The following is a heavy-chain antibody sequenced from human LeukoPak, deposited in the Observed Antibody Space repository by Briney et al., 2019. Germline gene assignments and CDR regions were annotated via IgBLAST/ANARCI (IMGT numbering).Heavy chain of an antibody. J-gene: IGHJ4*02. CDR3: TKWSGFGDD. CDR1: GLTFSSNS. Sequence: GGSLRLSCAASGLTFSSNSMTWVRQTPGKGLERVSGISGSGDSTFYADSVKGRFTISRDNSRNTLYLQMSSLRPEDTAVYYCTKWSGFGDDWGQGTLVNVSS. V-gene: IGHV3-23*01. CDR2: ISGSGDST. D-gene: IGHD3-10*01.